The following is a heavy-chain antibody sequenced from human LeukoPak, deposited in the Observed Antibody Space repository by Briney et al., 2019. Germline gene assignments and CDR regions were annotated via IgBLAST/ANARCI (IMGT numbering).Heavy chain of an antibody. Sequence: GASVKVSCKASGYTFTGYYMHWVRQAPGQGLEWVGWINPNSGGTNYAQKFQGRVTMTRDTSISTAYMELSRLRSDDTAVYYCARECRLYGSGSYYYYYGMDVWGQGTTVTVSS. D-gene: IGHD3-10*01. V-gene: IGHV1-2*02. J-gene: IGHJ6*02. CDR2: INPNSGGT. CDR3: ARECRLYGSGSYYYYYGMDV. CDR1: GYTFTGYY.